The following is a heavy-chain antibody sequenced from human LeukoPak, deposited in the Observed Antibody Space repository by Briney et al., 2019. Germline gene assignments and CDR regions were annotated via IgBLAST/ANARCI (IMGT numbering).Heavy chain of an antibody. CDR2: FDPEDGET. V-gene: IGHV1-24*01. CDR1: GYTLTELS. J-gene: IGHJ6*02. Sequence: ASVKVSCKVSGYTLTELSMHWVRQAPGKGLEWMGGFDPEDGETIYAQKFQGRVTMTEDTSTDTAYMELSSLRSEDTAVYYCASAGAARPSPYYYGMDVWGQGTTVTVSS. CDR3: ASAGAARPSPYYYGMDV. D-gene: IGHD6-6*01.